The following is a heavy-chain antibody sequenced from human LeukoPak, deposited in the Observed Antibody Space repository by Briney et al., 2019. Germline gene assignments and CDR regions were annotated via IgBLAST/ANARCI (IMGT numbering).Heavy chain of an antibody. D-gene: IGHD3-10*01. J-gene: IGHJ4*02. V-gene: IGHV1-69*13. CDR1: GGTFSSYA. CDR3: ARDPGITMVRGVGIDY. CDR2: IIPIFGTA. Sequence: GASVKVSCKASGGTFSSYAISWVRQAPGQGLEWMGGIIPIFGTANYAQKFQGRVTITADESTSTAYMELSSLRSEDTAVYYCARDPGITMVRGVGIDYWGQGTLVTVSS.